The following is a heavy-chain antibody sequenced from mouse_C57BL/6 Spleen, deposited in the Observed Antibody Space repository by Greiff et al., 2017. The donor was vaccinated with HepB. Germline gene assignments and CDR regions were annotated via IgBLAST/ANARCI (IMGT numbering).Heavy chain of an antibody. V-gene: IGHV1-61*01. CDR3: ARGGDDYDGGGLDY. CDR1: GYTFTSYW. Sequence: QVQLKQPGAELVRPGSSVKLSCKASGYTFTSYWMDWVKQRPGQGLEWIGNIYPSDSETHYNQKFKDKATLTVDKSSSTAYMQLSSLTSEDSAVYYCARGGDDYDGGGLDYWGQGTTLTVSS. J-gene: IGHJ2*01. CDR2: IYPSDSET. D-gene: IGHD2-4*01.